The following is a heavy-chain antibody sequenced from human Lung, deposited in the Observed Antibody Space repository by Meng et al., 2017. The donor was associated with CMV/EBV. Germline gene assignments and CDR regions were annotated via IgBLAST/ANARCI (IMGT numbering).Heavy chain of an antibody. CDR3: AKDRGLLLGVMYNRFDP. D-gene: IGHD2-21*02. V-gene: IGHV3-23*01. CDR2: ITGNGDAT. J-gene: IGHJ5*02. Sequence: FNFRTYAMTWVRQAPGKGLAWVSGITGNGDATYSAASVKGRFTISRDNSKNTLYLQMNSLRAEDTALYYCAKDRGLLLGVMYNRFDPWGQGTLVTVSS. CDR1: FNFRTYA.